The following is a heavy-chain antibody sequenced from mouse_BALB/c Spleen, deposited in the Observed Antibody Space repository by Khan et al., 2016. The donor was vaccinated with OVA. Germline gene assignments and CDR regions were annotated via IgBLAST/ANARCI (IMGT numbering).Heavy chain of an antibody. CDR2: IYPGSGST. V-gene: IGHV1S22*01. CDR1: GYTFTSYW. D-gene: IGHD2-1*01. Sequence: LQQPGSELVRPGASVKLSCKASGYTFTSYWMHWVKQRHGQGLEWIGNIYPGSGSTNYDEMFKSKGTLTVDTSSSTAYMHPSSLTSEDSAVYYCTRGCYYGNALVAYWGQGTLVTVSA. CDR3: TRGCYYGNALVAY. J-gene: IGHJ3*01.